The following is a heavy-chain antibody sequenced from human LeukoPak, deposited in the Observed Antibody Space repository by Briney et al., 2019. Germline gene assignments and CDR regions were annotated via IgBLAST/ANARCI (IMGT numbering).Heavy chain of an antibody. CDR2: INHSGST. CDR1: GGSFSGYY. CDR3: ARAWGIAVAGSWFDP. V-gene: IGHV4-34*01. Sequence: SETLSLTCAVYGGSFSGYYWSWIRQPPGKGLEWIGEINHSGSTNYNPSLKSRVTISVDTSKNQFSLKLSSVTAADTAVYYCARAWGIAVAGSWFDPWGQGTLVTVPS. J-gene: IGHJ5*02. D-gene: IGHD6-19*01.